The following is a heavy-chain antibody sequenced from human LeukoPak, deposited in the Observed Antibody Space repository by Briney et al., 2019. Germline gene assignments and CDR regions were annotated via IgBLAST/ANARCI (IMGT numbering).Heavy chain of an antibody. CDR2: INPNGGST. Sequence: ASVKVSCKASGYTFTSYYIHWVRQAPGQGLEWMGIINPNGGSTTYPQKFQGRVTMTRDTSTSTVYMELSSLISVDTAVYYCARGAATKGSGPNPNWFDPWGQGTLVTVSS. D-gene: IGHD1-7*01. J-gene: IGHJ5*02. CDR3: ARGAATKGSGPNPNWFDP. CDR1: GYTFTSYY. V-gene: IGHV1-46*01.